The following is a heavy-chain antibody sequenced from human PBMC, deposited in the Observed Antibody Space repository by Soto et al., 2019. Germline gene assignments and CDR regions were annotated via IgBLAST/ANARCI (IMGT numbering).Heavy chain of an antibody. CDR2: IYYSGST. CDR1: GGSISSYY. CDR3: ARGRRSPRRRDGYNFDY. J-gene: IGHJ4*02. V-gene: IGHV4-59*01. D-gene: IGHD5-12*01. Sequence: QVQLQESGPGLVKPSETLSLTCTVSGGSISSYYWSWIRQPPGKGLEWIGYIYYSGSTNYNPSLKRRVTIPVDTSKSQFSLKLSSVTAADPAVYYCARGRRSPRRRDGYNFDYWGQGTLVTVSS.